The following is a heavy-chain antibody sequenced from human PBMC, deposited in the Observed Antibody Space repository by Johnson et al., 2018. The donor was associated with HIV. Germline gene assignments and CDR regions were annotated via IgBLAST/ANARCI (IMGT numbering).Heavy chain of an antibody. J-gene: IGHJ3*02. CDR3: AKDGPLNYYDSSGYYLELGDAFDI. V-gene: IGHV3-30*18. Sequence: QVQLVESGGGLVKPGGSLRLSCAASGFTFSDYYMNWVRQAPGKGLEWVAVISYDGSNKYYADSVKGRFTISRDNSKNTLYLQMNSLRAEDTAVYYCAKDGPLNYYDSSGYYLELGDAFDIWGQGTMVTVSS. D-gene: IGHD3-22*01. CDR1: GFTFSDYY. CDR2: ISYDGSNK.